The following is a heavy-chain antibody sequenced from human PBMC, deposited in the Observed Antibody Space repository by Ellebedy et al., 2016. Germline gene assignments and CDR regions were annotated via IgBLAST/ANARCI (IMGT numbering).Heavy chain of an antibody. V-gene: IGHV3-23*01. CDR1: GFTFSSYA. Sequence: GESLKISCAASGFTFSSYAMSWVRQAPGKGLEWVSAISGSGGSTYYADSVKGRFTISRDNSKNTLYLQMNSLRAEDTAVYYCAKKRVVPGYFDLWGRGTLVTVSS. CDR3: AKKRVVPGYFDL. D-gene: IGHD2-2*01. CDR2: ISGSGGST. J-gene: IGHJ2*01.